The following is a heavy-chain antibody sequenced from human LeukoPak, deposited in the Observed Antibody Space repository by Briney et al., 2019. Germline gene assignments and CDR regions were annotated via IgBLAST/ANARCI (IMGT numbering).Heavy chain of an antibody. D-gene: IGHD3-22*01. V-gene: IGHV4-39*01. Sequence: SETLSLTCTVSGGSISSSSYYWGWIRQPPGKGLEWIGSIYYSGSTYYNPALKSRVTIFVDTSKNQFSLKLSSVTAADTAVYYCARASYSYDINGWVPFDYWGQGTLVTVSS. CDR2: IYYSGST. J-gene: IGHJ4*02. CDR1: GGSISSSSYY. CDR3: ARASYSYDINGWVPFDY.